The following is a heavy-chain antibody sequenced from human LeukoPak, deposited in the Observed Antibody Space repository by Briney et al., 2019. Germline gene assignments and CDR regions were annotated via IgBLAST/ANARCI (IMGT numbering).Heavy chain of an antibody. CDR2: ISAYNGTT. Sequence: GASVKVSCKASGYTFTSYGISWVRQAPGQGLEWMGWISAYNGTTNYAQKLQGRVTMTTDTSTSTAYMELRSLRSDDTAVYYCARDPGGIRFLEWLLPFDYWGQGTLVTVSS. V-gene: IGHV1-18*01. CDR1: GYTFTSYG. D-gene: IGHD3-3*01. CDR3: ARDPGGIRFLEWLLPFDY. J-gene: IGHJ4*02.